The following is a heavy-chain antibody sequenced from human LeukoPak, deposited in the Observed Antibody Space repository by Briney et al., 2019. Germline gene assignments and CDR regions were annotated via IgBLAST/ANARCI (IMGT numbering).Heavy chain of an antibody. CDR2: IYYSGTT. Sequence: SETLTLTCTVSGGSISSYYWSWIRQPPGKGLEWIGYIYYSGTTNYNPSLKSRVAISVDTSKNQFSLRLTSVTAADTGVYFCARLPSGGTRLDYWGQGTLVTVSS. CDR3: ARLPSGGTRLDY. V-gene: IGHV4-59*08. D-gene: IGHD2-15*01. J-gene: IGHJ4*02. CDR1: GGSISSYY.